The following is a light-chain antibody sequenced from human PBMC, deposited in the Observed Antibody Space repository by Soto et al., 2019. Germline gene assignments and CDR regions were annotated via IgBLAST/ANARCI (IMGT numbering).Light chain of an antibody. CDR1: SSDVGGYNY. J-gene: IGLJ1*01. V-gene: IGLV2-14*01. CDR2: EVS. Sequence: QSALTQPASVSGSPGQSITISCIGTSSDVGGYNYVSWYQQQSGKAPKLMIHEVSNRPSGVSNRFSGSKSGNTASLTISGLQAEDEADYYCSSYTSSRAYVFGIGTKLTVL. CDR3: SSYTSSRAYV.